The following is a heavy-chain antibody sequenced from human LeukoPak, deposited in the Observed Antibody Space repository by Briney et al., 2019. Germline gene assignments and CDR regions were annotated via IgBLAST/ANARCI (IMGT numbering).Heavy chain of an antibody. J-gene: IGHJ4*02. CDR3: AKDRSGYDYSFDY. CDR2: ISGSGGST. V-gene: IGHV3-23*01. D-gene: IGHD5-12*01. CDR1: GFTFSSYG. Sequence: GGTLRLSCAASGFTFSSYGMSWVRQAPGKGLEWVSAISGSGGSTYYADPVKGRFTISRDNSKNTLYLQMNSLRAEDTAVYYCAKDRSGYDYSFDYWGQGTLVTVSS.